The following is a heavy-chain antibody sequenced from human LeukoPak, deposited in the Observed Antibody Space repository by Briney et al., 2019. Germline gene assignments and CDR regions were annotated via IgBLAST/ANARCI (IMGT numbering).Heavy chain of an antibody. J-gene: IGHJ4*02. D-gene: IGHD2-8*01. CDR2: IYYSGST. V-gene: IGHV4-59*08. CDR3: ARQINRVYYFDY. CDR1: GGSISNDY. Sequence: PSETLSLTCTVSGGSISNDYWSWIRQPPGKGLELIGYIYYSGSTDYNPSLQSRVTISVDTSKNQFSLKLSSVTAADTAVYYCARQINRVYYFDYWGQGTLVTVSS.